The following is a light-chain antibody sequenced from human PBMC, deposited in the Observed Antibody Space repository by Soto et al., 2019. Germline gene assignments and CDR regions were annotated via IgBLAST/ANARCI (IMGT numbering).Light chain of an antibody. V-gene: IGKV1-6*01. Sequence: AIQMTQSPSSLSASVGDRVTITCRASQGIRNDLDWFQQKPGKAPKLLIYAASNLQSGVPARFRGSGSGTDFTLTISSLQPEDFATYYCLQKYFYPFTFGPGTKVDI. CDR2: AAS. CDR3: LQKYFYPFT. CDR1: QGIRND. J-gene: IGKJ3*01.